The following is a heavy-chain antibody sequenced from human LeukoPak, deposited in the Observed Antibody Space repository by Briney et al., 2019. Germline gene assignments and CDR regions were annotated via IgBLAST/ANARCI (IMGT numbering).Heavy chain of an antibody. CDR2: IYDSGST. Sequence: SSETLSLTCTVSGGSISSGGYYWSWIRQPPGKGLEWIGNIYDSGSTNYNPSLKSRVTISVDTSKNQFSLKLTSVTAADTAVYYCARRGIVGATLQYYFDYWGQGTLVTVSS. CDR3: ARRGIVGATLQYYFDY. J-gene: IGHJ4*02. D-gene: IGHD1-26*01. CDR1: GGSISSGGYY. V-gene: IGHV4-61*08.